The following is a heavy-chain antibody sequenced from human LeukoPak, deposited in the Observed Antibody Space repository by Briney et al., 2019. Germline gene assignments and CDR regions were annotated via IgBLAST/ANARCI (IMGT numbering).Heavy chain of an antibody. J-gene: IGHJ3*02. CDR3: TKDIPPSGYSSGWYSVGDAFDM. CDR1: GFTVSSND. V-gene: IGHV3-53*05. CDR2: IYTDGNT. D-gene: IGHD6-19*01. Sequence: GGSLRLSCGASGFTVSSNDMSWVRQAPGKGLEWVSFIYTDGNTKYADSVQGRFTISRDNSKNTLYLQMNSLRAEDTALYYCTKDIPPSGYSSGWYSVGDAFDMWGQGTMVTVSS.